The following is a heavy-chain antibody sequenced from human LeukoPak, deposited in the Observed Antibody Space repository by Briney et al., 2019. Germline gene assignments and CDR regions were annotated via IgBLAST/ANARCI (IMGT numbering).Heavy chain of an antibody. D-gene: IGHD6-19*01. CDR2: IYTRGST. V-gene: IGHV4-4*07. CDR3: ARDPRAVGIAVSFDY. Sequence: SETLSLTCTVSGGPISSYYWSWIRQPAGKGLEWIGRIYTRGSTNYNPSLKSRVTMSVDTSKNQFSLKLSSVTAADTAVYYCARDPRAVGIAVSFDYWGQGILVTVSS. J-gene: IGHJ4*02. CDR1: GGPISSYY.